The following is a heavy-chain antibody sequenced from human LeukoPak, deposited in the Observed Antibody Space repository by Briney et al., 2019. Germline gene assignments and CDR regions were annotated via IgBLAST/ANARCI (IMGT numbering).Heavy chain of an antibody. CDR3: ARTNPSFDY. CDR2: IFYSGST. V-gene: IGHV4-59*08. CDR1: GGSISSYY. J-gene: IGHJ4*02. Sequence: SETLSLTCTVSGGSISSYYWSWIRQPPGKGLEWVGYIFYSGSTNYNPSLKSRVTISVDTSKNQVSLKLRSVTAADTAVYYCARTNPSFDYWGQGTLVTVSS.